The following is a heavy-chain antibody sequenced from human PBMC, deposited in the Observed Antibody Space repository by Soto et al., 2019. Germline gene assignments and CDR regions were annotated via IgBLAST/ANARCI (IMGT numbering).Heavy chain of an antibody. CDR3: ASDGIDGDYYDY. J-gene: IGHJ4*02. V-gene: IGHV1-69*02. CDR1: GGTFSSYT. Sequence: QVQLVQSGAEVKNPGSSVKVSCKASGGTFSSYTISWVRQAPGQWLEWMGRIIPILGIANYAQKFQGRVTITEDKSTSTAYMELSSLRSEDTAVYYCASDGIDGDYYDYWVQGTLVTVSS. CDR2: IIPILGIA. D-gene: IGHD4-17*01.